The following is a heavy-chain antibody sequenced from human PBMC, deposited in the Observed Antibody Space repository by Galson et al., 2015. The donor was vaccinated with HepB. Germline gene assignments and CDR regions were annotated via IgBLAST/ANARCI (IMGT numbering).Heavy chain of an antibody. Sequence: SLRLSCAASGFTFSYYGMHWVRQAPGKGLEWVAVISYDGNNKHYADSVKGRFTISRDSSQNTLFLQMNSLGTEDTAVYYCAKTQNSYRYHRYYYIDVWGKGTTVTVSS. D-gene: IGHD3-10*01. CDR2: ISYDGNNK. CDR3: AKTQNSYRYHRYYYIDV. J-gene: IGHJ6*03. CDR1: GFTFSYYG. V-gene: IGHV3-30*18.